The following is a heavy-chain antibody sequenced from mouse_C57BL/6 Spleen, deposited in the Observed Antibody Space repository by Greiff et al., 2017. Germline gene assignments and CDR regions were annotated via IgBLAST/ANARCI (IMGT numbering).Heavy chain of an antibody. CDR1: GFTFSSYT. CDR2: ISGGGGNT. D-gene: IGHD1-1*01. J-gene: IGHJ1*03. V-gene: IGHV5-9*01. Sequence: EVQLVESGGGLVKPGGSLKLSCAASGFTFSSYTMSWVRQTPEKRLEWVATISGGGGNTYYPDSVKGRFTISRANAKNTLYLQMSSLRSEDTALYYCARPSDYYGSSHWYFDVWGTGTTVTVSS. CDR3: ARPSDYYGSSHWYFDV.